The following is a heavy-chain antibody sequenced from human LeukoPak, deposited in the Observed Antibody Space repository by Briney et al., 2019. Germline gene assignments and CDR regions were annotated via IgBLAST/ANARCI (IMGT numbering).Heavy chain of an antibody. CDR2: ILYDGNNK. J-gene: IGHJ6*01. CDR3: AKDRLFGSGLNGPHYYYGMDV. D-gene: IGHD1-26*01. V-gene: IGHV3-30*18. Sequence: GGSLGPPSAASGFTLSSYWMHWVRQAPGKGLEWVAVILYDGNNKRYAESVKGRFTISRDNSNNMLYLQMNSLRPEDTAVYYCAKDRLFGSGLNGPHYYYGMDVWGQGTTVTVSS. CDR1: GFTLSSYW.